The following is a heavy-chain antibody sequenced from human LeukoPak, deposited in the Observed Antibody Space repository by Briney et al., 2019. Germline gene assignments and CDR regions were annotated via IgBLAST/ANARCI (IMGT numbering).Heavy chain of an antibody. CDR2: IYHSGST. V-gene: IGHV4-38-2*02. J-gene: IGHJ5*02. Sequence: SETLSLTCTVSGYSISSGYYWGWIRQPPGKGLEWIGSIYHSGSTYYNPSLKSRVTISVDTSKNQFSLKLSSVPAADTAVYYCARVAQGWFDPWGQGTLVTVSS. CDR1: GYSISSGYY. CDR3: ARVAQGWFDP.